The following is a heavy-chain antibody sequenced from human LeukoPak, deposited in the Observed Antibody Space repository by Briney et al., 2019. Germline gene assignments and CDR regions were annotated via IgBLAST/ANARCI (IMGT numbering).Heavy chain of an antibody. CDR1: GGSIGSYY. CDR3: AREAGYFAFDI. D-gene: IGHD3-9*01. Sequence: SETLSLTCTVSGGSIGSYYWSWIRKPPGKGLEWIGYIYYSGSTNYNPSLKSRVTISVDTSKNQFSLKLSSVTAADTAVYYCAREAGYFAFDIWGQGTMVTVSS. V-gene: IGHV4-59*01. J-gene: IGHJ3*02. CDR2: IYYSGST.